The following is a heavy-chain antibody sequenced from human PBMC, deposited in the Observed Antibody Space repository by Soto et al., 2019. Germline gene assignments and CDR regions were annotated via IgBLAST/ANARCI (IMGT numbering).Heavy chain of an antibody. CDR1: GYTFTSYG. Sequence: QVQLVQSGAEVKKPGASVKVSCKASGYTFTSYGISWVRQAPGPGLEWMGWISAYNGNTNYAQKLQGPVTLTTDTTTSTAYMELRSLRSDDTAVYYCARDDYYDSRGIARFDYWGQGTLVTVSS. D-gene: IGHD3-22*01. CDR2: ISAYNGNT. V-gene: IGHV1-18*01. J-gene: IGHJ4*02. CDR3: ARDDYYDSRGIARFDY.